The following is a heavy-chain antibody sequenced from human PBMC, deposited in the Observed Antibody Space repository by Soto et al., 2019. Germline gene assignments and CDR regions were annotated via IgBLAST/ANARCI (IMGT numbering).Heavy chain of an antibody. V-gene: IGHV1-69-2*01. Sequence: SFKVSGYIFTDYYVYWVQQAPGKGLEWMGFLDPEDGETMYAEKFQGRITITADTSTETAYMELSSLRSEDTAVYYCATASSIGGRLWYFDLWGRGTLVTVSS. CDR3: ATASSIGGRLWYFDL. J-gene: IGHJ2*01. CDR2: LDPEDGET. D-gene: IGHD6-6*01. CDR1: GYIFTDYY.